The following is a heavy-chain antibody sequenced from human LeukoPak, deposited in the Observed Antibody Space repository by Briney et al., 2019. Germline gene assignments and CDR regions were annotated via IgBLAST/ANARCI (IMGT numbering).Heavy chain of an antibody. CDR3: LRYYGSGSLSGY. D-gene: IGHD3-10*01. J-gene: IGHJ4*02. CDR2: IRNKVYGGTI. V-gene: IGHV3-49*04. CDR1: GFNFGDYA. Sequence: GGSLRLSCTDSGFNFGDYAMGWVRQATGKGLEWVGFIRNKVYGGTIEYAAAVKGRFTISRDDSKSIAFLQMDSLKTEDTAVYYCLRYYGSGSLSGYWGQGTLVTVSS.